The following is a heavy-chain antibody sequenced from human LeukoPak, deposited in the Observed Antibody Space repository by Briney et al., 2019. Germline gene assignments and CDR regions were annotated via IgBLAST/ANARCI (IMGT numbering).Heavy chain of an antibody. CDR2: IYYSGST. CDR1: GGSISGYY. CDR3: ARGRGSSWTYYYYYYMDV. Sequence: PSETLSLTCTVSGGSISGYYWSWIRQPPGKGLEWIGYIYYSGSTNYNPSLKSRVTISVDTSKNQFSLKLTSVTAADTAVYYCARGRGSSWTYYYYYYMDVWGKGTTVTVSS. D-gene: IGHD6-13*01. V-gene: IGHV4-59*01. J-gene: IGHJ6*03.